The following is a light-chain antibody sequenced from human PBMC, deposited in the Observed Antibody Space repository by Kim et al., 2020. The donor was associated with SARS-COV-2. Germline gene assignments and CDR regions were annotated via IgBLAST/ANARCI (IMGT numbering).Light chain of an antibody. Sequence: EIVLTQSPGTLSLSPGERATLSCRASQSVSSSYLGWYQQKPGQAPRLLIYGASSRATGIPDRCSGSGSGTDFTLTISRLEPEDFAVYYCHQYGSSLWTFGQGTKVDIK. CDR3: HQYGSSLWT. CDR2: GAS. J-gene: IGKJ1*01. V-gene: IGKV3-20*01. CDR1: QSVSSSY.